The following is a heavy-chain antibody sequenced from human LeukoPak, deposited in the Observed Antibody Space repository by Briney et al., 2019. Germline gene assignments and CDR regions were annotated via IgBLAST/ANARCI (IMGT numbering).Heavy chain of an antibody. CDR1: GGSISSYY. CDR3: ASAELVKKWLFNP. Sequence: PSETLSLTCTVSGGSISSYYWSWIRQPPGKGLEWIGEINHSGSTNYNPSLKSRVTISVDTSKNQFSLKLSSVTAADTAVYYCASAELVKKWLFNPWGQGTLVTVSS. V-gene: IGHV4-34*01. J-gene: IGHJ5*02. D-gene: IGHD3-22*01. CDR2: INHSGST.